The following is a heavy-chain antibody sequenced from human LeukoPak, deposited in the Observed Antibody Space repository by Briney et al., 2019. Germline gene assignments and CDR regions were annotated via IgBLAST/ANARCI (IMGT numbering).Heavy chain of an antibody. CDR2: IYYSGST. CDR3: ARGYDFWSGYYPYYFDY. J-gene: IGHJ4*02. V-gene: IGHV4-59*01. CDR1: GGSISSYY. D-gene: IGHD3-3*01. Sequence: SETLSLTCTVSGGSISSYYWSWIRQPPGKGLEWIGYIYYSGSTNYNPSPKSRVTISVDTSKNQFSLKLSSVTAADTAVYYCARGYDFWSGYYPYYFDYWGQGTLVTVSS.